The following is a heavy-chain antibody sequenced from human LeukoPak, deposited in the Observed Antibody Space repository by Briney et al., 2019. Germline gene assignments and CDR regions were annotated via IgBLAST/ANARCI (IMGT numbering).Heavy chain of an antibody. CDR2: ISWNSGSM. J-gene: IGHJ4*02. CDR3: ARDPLYTYSSSSRFDY. CDR1: GFSFADSA. D-gene: IGHD6-6*01. V-gene: IGHV3-9*01. Sequence: PGRSLRLSCAASGFSFADSAMHWVRQAPGKGLEWVSGISWNSGSMGYADSVKGRFTISRDNAKNSLYLQMNSLRAEDTAVYYCARDPLYTYSSSSRFDYWGQGTLVTVSS.